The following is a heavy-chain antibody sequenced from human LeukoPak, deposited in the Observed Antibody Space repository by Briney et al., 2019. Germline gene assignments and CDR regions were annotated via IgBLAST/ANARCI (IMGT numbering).Heavy chain of an antibody. V-gene: IGHV1-18*01. CDR2: ISAYNGHT. CDR3: ARDEGGYDY. CDR1: GYTLISYS. J-gene: IGHJ4*02. Sequence: ASVKVSCKASGYTLISYSISWVRQAPGQGLEWMGWISAYNGHTNYAQKFQGRVTMTRDTSISTAYMELSRLRSDDTAVYYCARDEGGYDYWGQGTLVAVSS. D-gene: IGHD5-12*01.